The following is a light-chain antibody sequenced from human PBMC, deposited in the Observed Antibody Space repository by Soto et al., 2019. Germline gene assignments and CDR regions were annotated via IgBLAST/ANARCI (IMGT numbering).Light chain of an antibody. CDR3: QQYNNWGLS. V-gene: IGKV3D-15*01. J-gene: IGKJ4*01. Sequence: IVMTQSPAILSVSPGDEVTLSCRASENVGTNLAWYQQKPGQAPRLLIYGSSTRATGIPATFSGSGSGTEFTLTISSLQSEESAIYYCQQYNNWGLSFGGGTKVEIK. CDR2: GSS. CDR1: ENVGTN.